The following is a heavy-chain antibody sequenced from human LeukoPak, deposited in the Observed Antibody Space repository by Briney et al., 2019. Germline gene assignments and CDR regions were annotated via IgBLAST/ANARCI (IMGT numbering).Heavy chain of an antibody. D-gene: IGHD6-19*01. CDR1: GLSFSHAW. Sequence: GGSLRLSCADSGLSFSHAWMSWVRQAPGKGLERVGLIKSKTDGGTTDYAAPVKGRFTISRDDSKTTMYLQLNSLKTEDTAVYYCTTISGSGWRGAYRWYYYMDVWGKGTTVTVSS. CDR2: IKSKTDGGTT. V-gene: IGHV3-15*01. CDR3: TTISGSGWRGAYRWYYYMDV. J-gene: IGHJ6*03.